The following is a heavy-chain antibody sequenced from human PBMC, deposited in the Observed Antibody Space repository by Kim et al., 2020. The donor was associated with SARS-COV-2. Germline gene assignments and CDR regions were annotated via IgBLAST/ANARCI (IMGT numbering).Heavy chain of an antibody. Sequence: GGSLRLSCAASGFTFSSYAMSWVRQAPGKGLEWVSAISGSGGSTYYADSVKGRFTISRDNSKNTLYLQMNSLRAEDTAVYYCAKDQGARRVYGMDVWGQGNTVTVSS. D-gene: IGHD3-16*01. J-gene: IGHJ6*02. CDR2: ISGSGGST. CDR1: GFTFSSYA. CDR3: AKDQGARRVYGMDV. V-gene: IGHV3-23*01.